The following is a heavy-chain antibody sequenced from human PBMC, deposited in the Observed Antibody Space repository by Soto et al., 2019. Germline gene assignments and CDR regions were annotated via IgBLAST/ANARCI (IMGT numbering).Heavy chain of an antibody. D-gene: IGHD1-26*01. Sequence: QITLRESGPTRVRPTQPLTLTCDFSGFSLTTSGVGVAWIRQPPGKAPEWLAVIYWDDDKRYSPTLKSRLTITTDTSKNQVGPTRTNMDPVDTGTYYCAHRALYSGSYWDGGYFDTWGQGTPVTVSS. CDR3: AHRALYSGSYWDGGYFDT. V-gene: IGHV2-5*02. CDR2: IYWDDDK. J-gene: IGHJ4*02. CDR1: GFSLTTSGVG.